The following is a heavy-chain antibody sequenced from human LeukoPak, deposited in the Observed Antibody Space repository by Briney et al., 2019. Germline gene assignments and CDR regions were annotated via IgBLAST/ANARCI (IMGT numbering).Heavy chain of an antibody. V-gene: IGHV1-3*01. CDR2: INAGNGNT. J-gene: IGHJ4*02. CDR3: ARDIARKILWPGY. Sequence: ASVKVSCKASGYTYTSYAMHWVRQAPGQRLEWMGWINAGNGNTKYSQKFQGRVTITRDTSASTAYMELSSLRSEDTAVYYCARDIARKILWPGYWGQGTLVTVSS. D-gene: IGHD2/OR15-2a*01. CDR1: GYTYTSYA.